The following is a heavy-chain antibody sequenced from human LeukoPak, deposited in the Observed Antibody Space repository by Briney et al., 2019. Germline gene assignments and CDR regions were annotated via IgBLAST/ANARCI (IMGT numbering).Heavy chain of an antibody. D-gene: IGHD3-22*01. V-gene: IGHV3-23*01. Sequence: GGSLRLSCAASGFTFSSYAMSWVRQAPGKGLEWVSAISGSGGSTYYADSVKGRFTISRDNSKNTLYLQMNSLRAEDTAVYYCAKASNYYDSTGYPPLNYWGQGTLVTVSS. CDR3: AKASNYYDSTGYPPLNY. J-gene: IGHJ4*02. CDR1: GFTFSSYA. CDR2: ISGSGGST.